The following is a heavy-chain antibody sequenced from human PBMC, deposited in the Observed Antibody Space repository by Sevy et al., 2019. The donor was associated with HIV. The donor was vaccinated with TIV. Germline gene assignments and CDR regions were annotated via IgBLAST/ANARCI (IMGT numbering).Heavy chain of an antibody. CDR3: AIAVYASKVVVTNGFDY. D-gene: IGHD3-22*01. Sequence: GGSLRLSCAASGFTFGTYAMSWVRQAPGKGLEWVSTISGSGGRTYYADSVKGRFTISRENSKNRLYLQMNSLRAEDTAVYYSAIAVYASKVVVTNGFDYWGQGTLVTVSS. V-gene: IGHV3-23*01. J-gene: IGHJ4*02. CDR2: ISGSGGRT. CDR1: GFTFGTYA.